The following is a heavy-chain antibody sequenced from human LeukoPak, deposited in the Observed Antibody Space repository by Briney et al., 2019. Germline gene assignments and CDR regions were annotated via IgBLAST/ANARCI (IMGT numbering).Heavy chain of an antibody. Sequence: ASVKVSCKASGYTFTGYYMHWVRQAPGQGLEWMGWINPNSGGTNYAQKFQGRVTMTRDTSISTAYMELSRLRSDDTAVYYCARPPGVRGGYYFDYWGQGTLVTVSS. V-gene: IGHV1-2*02. J-gene: IGHJ4*02. CDR3: ARPPGVRGGYYFDY. D-gene: IGHD3-10*01. CDR1: GYTFTGYY. CDR2: INPNSGGT.